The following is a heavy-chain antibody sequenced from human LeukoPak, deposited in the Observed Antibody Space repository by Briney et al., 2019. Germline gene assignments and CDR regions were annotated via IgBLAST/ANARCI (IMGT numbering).Heavy chain of an antibody. Sequence: GESLKISCKGSGYSFTTYWIIWVRQRSGKGLEGMGRIVPSDSYTNYSPSFQGHVTISADTSISTAFLQWSSLKASDTAMYYCARRRFSGDTAMLDYWGQGTLVSVSS. CDR2: IVPSDSYT. CDR3: ARRRFSGDTAMLDY. CDR1: GYSFTTYW. V-gene: IGHV5-10-1*01. D-gene: IGHD5-18*01. J-gene: IGHJ4*02.